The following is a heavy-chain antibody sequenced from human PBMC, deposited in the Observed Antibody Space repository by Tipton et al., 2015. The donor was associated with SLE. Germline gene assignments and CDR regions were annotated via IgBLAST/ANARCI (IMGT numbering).Heavy chain of an antibody. CDR3: ARDPRPGFDY. V-gene: IGHV3-74*01. CDR2: INSDGSNT. CDR1: GFTFSSYW. Sequence: SLRLSCAASGFTFSSYWMHWVRQAPGKGLVWVSRINSDGSNTNYADSVKGRFTISRDNTKNMLYLQMNSLRVEDTALYYCARDPRPGFDYWGQGTLVTVSS. J-gene: IGHJ4*02.